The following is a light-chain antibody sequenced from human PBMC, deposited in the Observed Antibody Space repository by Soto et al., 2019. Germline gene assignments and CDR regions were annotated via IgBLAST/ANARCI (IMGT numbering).Light chain of an antibody. CDR2: VNT. CDR1: NSNIGACSA. V-gene: IGLV1-40*01. Sequence: QSVLTQPPSVSGAPGQRVTISCTGSNSNIGACSAVNWYQHFPGTAPKLLIYVNTNRPSGVPDRFSGSKSGSSASLAITGLQAEDEADYYCQSYDSSLIALIFGLGTKLTVL. CDR3: QSYDSSLIALI. J-gene: IGLJ2*01.